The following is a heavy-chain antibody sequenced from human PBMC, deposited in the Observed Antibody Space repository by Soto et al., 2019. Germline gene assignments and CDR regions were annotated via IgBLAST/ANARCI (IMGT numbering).Heavy chain of an antibody. CDR1: GYTFTSYY. J-gene: IGHJ5*02. CDR2: INPSGGST. CDR3: ARDSDYGDSSHWFHP. V-gene: IGHV1-46*01. Sequence: QVQLVQSGAEVKKPGASVKVSCKASGYTFTSYYMHWVRQAPGQGLEWMGIINPSGGSTSYAQKFQGRVTMTSDTSTSTVYMELRRLRSEDTAVYSCARDSDYGDSSHWFHPWGQGTLVTVSS. D-gene: IGHD4-17*01.